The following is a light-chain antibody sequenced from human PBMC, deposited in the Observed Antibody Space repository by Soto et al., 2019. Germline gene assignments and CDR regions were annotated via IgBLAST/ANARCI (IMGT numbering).Light chain of an antibody. CDR3: SSYTSSSTSRV. Sequence: QSALTQPPSVSGSPGQSVTISCTGTSSDVGSYNRVSWYQQSPGTAPKLMICEVSNRPSGVPDRFSGSKSGNTASLTISGLQAEDEADYYCSSYTSSSTSRVFGGGTKVTVL. J-gene: IGLJ2*01. V-gene: IGLV2-18*02. CDR2: EVS. CDR1: SSDVGSYNR.